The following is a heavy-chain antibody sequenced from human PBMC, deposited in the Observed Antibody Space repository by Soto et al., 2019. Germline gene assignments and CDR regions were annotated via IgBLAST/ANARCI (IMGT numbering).Heavy chain of an antibody. CDR2: IVVDSGNT. V-gene: IGHV1-58*01. CDR1: GITFITSA. CDR3: AADVGSSGWNLDYHGMDV. Sequence: AASVKVSCKASGITFITSALQWLRQARGQRLEWIGWIVVDSGNTKYAQDFQERVTITREMSTSTVYMELSSLRSEDTAVYYCAADVGSSGWNLDYHGMDVWG. D-gene: IGHD6-19*01. J-gene: IGHJ6*02.